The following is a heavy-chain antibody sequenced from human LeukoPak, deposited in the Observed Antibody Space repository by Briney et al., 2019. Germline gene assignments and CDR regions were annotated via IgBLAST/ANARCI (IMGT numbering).Heavy chain of an antibody. J-gene: IGHJ6*03. CDR3: ARDLLGYSYGYYYYYYMDV. V-gene: IGHV1-8*01. Sequence: ASVKVSCKASGYTFTSYDINWVRQATGQGLEWMGWMNPNSGNTGYAQKFQGRVTMTRNTSISTAYMELSRLRSDDTAVYYCARDLLGYSYGYYYYYYMDVWGKGTTVTVSS. D-gene: IGHD5-18*01. CDR2: MNPNSGNT. CDR1: GYTFTSYD.